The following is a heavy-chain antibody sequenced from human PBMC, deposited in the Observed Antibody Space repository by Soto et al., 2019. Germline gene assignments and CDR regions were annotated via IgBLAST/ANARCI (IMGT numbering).Heavy chain of an antibody. V-gene: IGHV1-18*04. CDR2: ISAYNGNT. J-gene: IGHJ6*02. Sequence: GASVKVSCKASGYTFTSYGISWVRQAPGQGLEWMGWISAYNGNTNYAQKLQGRVTMTTDTSMRTAYMELRSLRSDDTAVYYCARDRSGVVVTLNMDVWGQGTTVTVSS. D-gene: IGHD2-21*02. CDR1: GYTFTSYG. CDR3: ARDRSGVVVTLNMDV.